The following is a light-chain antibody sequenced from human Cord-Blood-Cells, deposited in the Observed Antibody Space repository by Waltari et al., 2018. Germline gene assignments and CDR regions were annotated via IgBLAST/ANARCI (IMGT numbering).Light chain of an antibody. V-gene: IGKV3-20*01. CDR3: QQYGSSPPWS. CDR2: GAS. CDR1: QSVSSSD. Sequence: ELVLTQSPGTLSLSPGERATLSCRASQSVSSSDLAWYQQKPGQAPRLRSYGASSRDTGIPDRFSGSGSGTDFTLTISRLEPEDFAVYYCQQYGSSPPWSFGQGTKVEIK. J-gene: IGKJ1*01.